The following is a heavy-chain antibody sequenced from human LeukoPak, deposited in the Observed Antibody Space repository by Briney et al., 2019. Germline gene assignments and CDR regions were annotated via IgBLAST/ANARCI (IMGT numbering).Heavy chain of an antibody. CDR1: GYTFTSYG. V-gene: IGHV1-18*01. J-gene: IGHJ4*02. Sequence: GASVKLSRTASGYTFTSYGINWMRQAPGPGMERMGWSSAYNGNTTYSPKPQSRGTMTTDTSTSTAYMELRSLRSDATAVYYCARDYSESSGYWSGFGYWGQGTQVIVSS. CDR3: ARDYSESSGYWSGFGY. D-gene: IGHD3-22*01. CDR2: SSAYNGNT.